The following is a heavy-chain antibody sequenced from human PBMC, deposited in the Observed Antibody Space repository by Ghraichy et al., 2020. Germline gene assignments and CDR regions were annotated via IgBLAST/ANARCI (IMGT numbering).Heavy chain of an antibody. CDR1: GFTLSSYD. CDR3: VRTGVATAGIDC. V-gene: IGHV3-64D*09. J-gene: IGHJ4*02. CDR2: ISSNGANT. Sequence: GSLRLSCSASGFTLSSYDMHWVRQAPGKGLEYVSAISSNGANTYYADSLKGRFTISRDNSKNTLYLQMSGLRADDTAVYYCVRTGVATAGIDCWGQGTLVTVSS. D-gene: IGHD6-25*01.